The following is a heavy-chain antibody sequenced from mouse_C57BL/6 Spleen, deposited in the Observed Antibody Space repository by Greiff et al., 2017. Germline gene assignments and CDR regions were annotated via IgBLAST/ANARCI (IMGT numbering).Heavy chain of an antibody. Sequence: QVQLQQSGAELVKPGASVKISCKASGYAFSSYWMNWVKQRPGKGLEWIGQIYPGDGDTNYNGKFKGKATLTADKSSSTAYMQLSSLTSEDSAVYFCASGDYYGNLYYAMDYWGQGTSVTVSS. J-gene: IGHJ4*01. CDR3: ASGDYYGNLYYAMDY. CDR2: IYPGDGDT. D-gene: IGHD2-1*01. V-gene: IGHV1-80*01. CDR1: GYAFSSYW.